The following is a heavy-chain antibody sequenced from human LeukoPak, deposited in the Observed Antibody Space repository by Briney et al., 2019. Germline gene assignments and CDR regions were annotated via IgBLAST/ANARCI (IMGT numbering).Heavy chain of an antibody. CDR2: IHYSGTT. Sequence: SETLTLTCTVSGGSISNYYWSWIRQPPGKGLEWIGYIHYSGTTKYYPSLQSRVTISVDTSKTQFSLNLSSGTAADTAVYYCARGRSREGNYFDYWGRGTLVTVSA. CDR1: GGSISNYY. J-gene: IGHJ4*02. V-gene: IGHV4-59*01. CDR3: ARGRSREGNYFDY.